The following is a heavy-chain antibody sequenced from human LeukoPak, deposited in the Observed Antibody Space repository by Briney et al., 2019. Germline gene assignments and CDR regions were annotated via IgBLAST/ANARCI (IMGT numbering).Heavy chain of an antibody. Sequence: GESLKISCRGSGYTFPSYWIGWVRQMPGKGLEWVGIIYPIDSDTRYSPSFQGQVTISVDKSINTAYLQWNSLKASDTAIYYCARPPVWGVNYYHGLDVWGPGTTVTVSS. V-gene: IGHV5-51*01. J-gene: IGHJ6*02. CDR3: ARPPVWGVNYYHGLDV. D-gene: IGHD3-10*01. CDR1: GYTFPSYW. CDR2: IYPIDSDT.